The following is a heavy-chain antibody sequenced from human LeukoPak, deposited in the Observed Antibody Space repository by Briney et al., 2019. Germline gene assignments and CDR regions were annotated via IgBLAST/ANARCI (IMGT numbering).Heavy chain of an antibody. CDR3: ARGTRLGELSLVTY. J-gene: IGHJ4*02. CDR1: GFTFSSYI. D-gene: IGHD3-16*02. Sequence: GGSLRLSCEASGFTFSSYIMNWVRQAPGKGLEWVSSISSGSSYIYYADSVKGRFTISRDNAKNSLYLQMNSLRAEDTAVYYCARGTRLGELSLVTYWGQGTLVTVSS. CDR2: ISSGSSYI. V-gene: IGHV3-21*01.